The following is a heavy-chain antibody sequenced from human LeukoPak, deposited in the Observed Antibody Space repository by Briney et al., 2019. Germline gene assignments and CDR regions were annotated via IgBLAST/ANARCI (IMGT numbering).Heavy chain of an antibody. Sequence: GGSLRLSCAASGFTVSSNYMSWVRQAPGKGLEWVSAISGSGGSTYYADSVKGRFTISRDNSKNTLYLQMNSLRAEDTAVYYCAKGIAAAGIIVYFDYWGQGTLVTVSS. CDR1: GFTVSSNY. CDR3: AKGIAAAGIIVYFDY. CDR2: ISGSGGST. V-gene: IGHV3-23*01. J-gene: IGHJ4*02. D-gene: IGHD6-13*01.